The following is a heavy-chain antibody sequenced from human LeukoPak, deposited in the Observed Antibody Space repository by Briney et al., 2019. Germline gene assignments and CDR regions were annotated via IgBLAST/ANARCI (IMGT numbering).Heavy chain of an antibody. V-gene: IGHV5-51*01. D-gene: IGHD3-9*01. CDR3: ARRPAHYDILTGYDPYYFDY. CDR1: GYSFTSYW. J-gene: IGHJ4*02. Sequence: PGESLKISCKASGYSFTSYWIGWVRQMPGKGLEWMGIIYPGDSDARYSPSFQGQVTISADKSISTAYLQWSSLKASDTAMYYCARRPAHYDILTGYDPYYFDYWGQGTLVTVSS. CDR2: IYPGDSDA.